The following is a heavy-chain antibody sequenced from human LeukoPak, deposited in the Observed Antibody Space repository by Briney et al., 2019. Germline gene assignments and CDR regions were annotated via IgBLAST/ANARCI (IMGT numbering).Heavy chain of an antibody. CDR1: GGSISSYY. D-gene: IGHD5-24*01. CDR3: ARHVEMATIGPFGAFDI. V-gene: IGHV4-59*08. CDR2: IYYSGST. Sequence: SETLSLTCTVSGGSISSYYWSWIRQPPWKGLEWIGHIYYSGSTNYNPSLKSRVTISVDTSKNQFSLKLSSVTAADTAVYYCARHVEMATIGPFGAFDIWGQGTMVTVSS. J-gene: IGHJ3*02.